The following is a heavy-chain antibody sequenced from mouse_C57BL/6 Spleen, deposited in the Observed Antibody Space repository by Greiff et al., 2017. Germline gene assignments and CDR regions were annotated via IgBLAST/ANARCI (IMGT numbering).Heavy chain of an antibody. CDR1: GYTFTDYN. CDR2: INPNNGGT. CDR3: ARGGELPGFDY. Sequence: VQLQQSGPELVKPGASVKIPCTASGYTFTDYNMDWVKQSHGKSLAWIGDINPNNGGTIYNQKFKGKATLTVEKSSSTACMELRSLTSEDTAVYYCARGGELPGFDYWGQGTTLTVSS. D-gene: IGHD1-1*01. J-gene: IGHJ2*01. V-gene: IGHV1-18*01.